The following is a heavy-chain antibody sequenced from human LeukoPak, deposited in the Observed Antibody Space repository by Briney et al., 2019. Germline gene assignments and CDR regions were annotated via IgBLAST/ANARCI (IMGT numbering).Heavy chain of an antibody. V-gene: IGHV1-18*01. CDR2: ISSYNGNT. J-gene: IGHJ3*02. CDR1: GYTFTSYG. D-gene: IGHD3-22*01. CDR3: ARRVAVVRREAFDI. Sequence: ASVKVSFKASGYTFTSYGISWVRQAPGQGLEWMGWISSYNGNTNYAQKLQGRVTMSTDTSTGTAYMELRSLRSDDTAVYYCARRVAVVRREAFDIWGEKRMVTVSS.